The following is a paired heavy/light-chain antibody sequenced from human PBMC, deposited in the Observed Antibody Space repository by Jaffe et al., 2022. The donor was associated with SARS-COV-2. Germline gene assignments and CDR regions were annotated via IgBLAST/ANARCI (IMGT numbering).Light chain of an antibody. CDR2: KAS. V-gene: IGKV1-5*03. Sequence: DIQMTQSPSTLSASVGDRVTITCRASQSISTWLAWYQQKPGKAPKLLIYKASSLESGVPSRFSGSGSGTEFTLTINSLQPDDFATYYCQQFNSYSLTFGQGTKVEVK. CDR3: QQFNSYSLT. CDR1: QSISTW. J-gene: IGKJ1*01.
Heavy chain of an antibody. V-gene: IGHV1-46*04. J-gene: IGHJ4*02. CDR3: ARDSLLIHHYDTSGYLNYFDY. CDR1: GYTFTDHY. CDR2: INPGGGST. D-gene: IGHD3-22*01. Sequence: QVQLVQSGAEVKKPGASVRISCKASGYTFTDHYIHWVRQAAGQGLEWMGIINPGGGSTSYAQELQGRITMTRDTSTNTVYMELSSLRSEDTAVYYCARDSLLIHHYDTSGYLNYFDYWGQGTLVTVSS.